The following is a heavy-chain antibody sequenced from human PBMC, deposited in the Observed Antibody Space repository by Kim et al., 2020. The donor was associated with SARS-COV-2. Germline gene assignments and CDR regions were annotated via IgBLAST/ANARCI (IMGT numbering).Heavy chain of an antibody. Sequence: SETLSLTCTVSGGSISSYYWSWIRQPPGKGLEWIGYIYYSGSTNYNPSLKSRVTISVDTSKNQFSLKLSSVTAADTAVYYCATYDFWSGYQESWGQGTLVTVSS. CDR2: IYYSGST. D-gene: IGHD3-3*01. J-gene: IGHJ4*02. CDR3: ATYDFWSGYQES. V-gene: IGHV4-59*08. CDR1: GGSISSYY.